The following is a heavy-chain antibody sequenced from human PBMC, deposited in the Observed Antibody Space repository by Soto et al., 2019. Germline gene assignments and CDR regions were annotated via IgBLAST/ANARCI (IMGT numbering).Heavy chain of an antibody. Sequence: QVQLQESGPGLVKPSQTLSLTCTVSGGSISSDDYYWSWIRQPPGKGLEWIGYIYYSGSTYFNPSLKSRVTISGTTYTNQFSVNLTSVTAADTAVYFCARHLTPDSSGFYYCAFLGQGTLVTVSS. CDR1: GGSISSDDYY. J-gene: IGHJ4*02. V-gene: IGHV4-30-4*01. D-gene: IGHD3-22*01. CDR2: IYYSGST. CDR3: ARHLTPDSSGFYYCAF.